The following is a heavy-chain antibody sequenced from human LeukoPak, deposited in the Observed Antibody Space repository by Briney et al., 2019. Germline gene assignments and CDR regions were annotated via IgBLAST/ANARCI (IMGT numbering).Heavy chain of an antibody. CDR2: IYYSGST. J-gene: IGHJ4*02. Sequence: SETLSLTCTVSGGSISSSSYYWGWIRQPPGKGLEWIGSIYYSGSTYYNPSLKSRVTISVDTSKNQFSLKLSSVTAADAAVYYCARLGWGLLQGYHYWGQGTLVTVSS. D-gene: IGHD1-26*01. V-gene: IGHV4-39*01. CDR1: GGSISSSSYY. CDR3: ARLGWGLLQGYHY.